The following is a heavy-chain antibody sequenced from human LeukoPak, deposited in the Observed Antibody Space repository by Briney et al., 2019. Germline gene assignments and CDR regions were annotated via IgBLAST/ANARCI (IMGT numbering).Heavy chain of an antibody. J-gene: IGHJ6*02. CDR2: ITGSGVST. Sequence: GGSLRLSCVASDFTFSTYSMSWVRQAPGKGLEWVSAITGSGVSTYYADSVKGRFTISRDNSKNTLYLQMNSLRAEDTAVYYCAKDSLTTEVWGQGTTVTVPS. CDR1: DFTFSTYS. CDR3: AKDSLTTEV. V-gene: IGHV3-23*01. D-gene: IGHD4-11*01.